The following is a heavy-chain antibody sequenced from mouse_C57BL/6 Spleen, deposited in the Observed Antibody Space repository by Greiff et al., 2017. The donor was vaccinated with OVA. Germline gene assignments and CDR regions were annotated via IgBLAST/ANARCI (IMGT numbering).Heavy chain of an antibody. CDR2: ISNLAYSI. CDR1: GFTFSDYG. Sequence: EVQGVESGGGLVQPGGSLKLSCAASGFTFSDYGMAWVRQAPRKGPEWVAFISNLAYSIYYADTVTGRFTITSENAKNTLYLEMSSLRSEDTAMYCCARRGGYYGYDDAMDYWGQGTSVTVSS. CDR3: ARRGGYYGYDDAMDY. D-gene: IGHD2-2*01. V-gene: IGHV5-15*01. J-gene: IGHJ4*01.